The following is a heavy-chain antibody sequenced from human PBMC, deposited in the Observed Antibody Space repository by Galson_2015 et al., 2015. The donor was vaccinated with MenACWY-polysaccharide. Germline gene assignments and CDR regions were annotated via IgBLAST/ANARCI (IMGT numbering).Heavy chain of an antibody. D-gene: IGHD7-27*01. V-gene: IGHV3-7*01. CDR2: IKKDGGEK. CDR1: GLTFSNWW. CDR3: TRGHLGLGL. Sequence: SLRLPCAASGLTFSNWWMTWVRQAPGKGLEWVASIKKDGGEKYYVDSVKGRFTISRDNAKDSLYLQMNSLRAEDTAVYFCTRGHLGLGLWGQGTTVTVSS. J-gene: IGHJ6*02.